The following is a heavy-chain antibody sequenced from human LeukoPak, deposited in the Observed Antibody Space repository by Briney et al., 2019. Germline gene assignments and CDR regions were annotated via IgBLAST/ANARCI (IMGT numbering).Heavy chain of an antibody. V-gene: IGHV3-48*01. CDR1: GFTFSSYS. CDR2: ISSSSSTI. CDR3: AREDLNDGGGFDI. J-gene: IGHJ3*02. D-gene: IGHD1-1*01. Sequence: PGGSLRLSCAASGFTFSSYSMNWVRQAPGKGLEWVSYISSSSSTIYYADSVKGRFTISRDNAKNSLYLQMNSLRAEDTAVYYCAREDLNDGGGFDIWGQGTMVTVSS.